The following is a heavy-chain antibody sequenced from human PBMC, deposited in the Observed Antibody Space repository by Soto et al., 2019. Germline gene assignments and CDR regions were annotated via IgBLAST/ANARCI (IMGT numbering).Heavy chain of an antibody. Sequence: PGGSLRLSCAASGFAFSTYVMNWVRQAPGKGLEWVSYINSGSSLIYYADSVRGRFTISRDNAKNLLYLQMDSLRAEDTAVYYCARTIVGATVRFDYWGQGTQVTSPQ. J-gene: IGHJ4*02. CDR3: ARTIVGATVRFDY. D-gene: IGHD1-26*01. CDR1: GFAFSTYV. CDR2: INSGSSLI. V-gene: IGHV3-48*01.